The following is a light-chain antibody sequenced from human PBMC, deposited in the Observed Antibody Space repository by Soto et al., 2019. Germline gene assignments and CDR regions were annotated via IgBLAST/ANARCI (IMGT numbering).Light chain of an antibody. CDR3: QQYRTYS. CDR2: HAS. Sequence: IQLTQSPTTLPASAGDRVTLTCRASESISNWLSWYQQRPGTAPKLLIYHASILETAVPSRFSGNGSGTEFTLTISSLQPGDFATYYCQQYRTYSFGQGTKVDIK. CDR1: ESISNW. V-gene: IGKV1-5*01. J-gene: IGKJ1*01.